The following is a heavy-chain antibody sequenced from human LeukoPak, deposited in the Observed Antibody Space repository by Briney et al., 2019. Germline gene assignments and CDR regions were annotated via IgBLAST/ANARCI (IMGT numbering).Heavy chain of an antibody. J-gene: IGHJ4*02. CDR2: INHSGST. V-gene: IGHV4-34*01. D-gene: IGHD6-19*01. Sequence: KPSETLSLTCAVYGGSFSGYYWSWIRQPPGKGLEWIGEINHSGSTNYNPPLKSRVTISVDTSKNQFSLKLSSVTAADTAVYYCARAEQWLVYGFDYWGQGTLVTVSS. CDR1: GGSFSGYY. CDR3: ARAEQWLVYGFDY.